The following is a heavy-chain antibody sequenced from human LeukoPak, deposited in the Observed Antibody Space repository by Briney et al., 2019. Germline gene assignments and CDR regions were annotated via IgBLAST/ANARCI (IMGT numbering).Heavy chain of an antibody. CDR3: ARDLAVDIAAAGTISAFDI. Sequence: GASVKVSCKASGYTFTSYYMHWVRQAPGQGLEWMGIINPSGGSTSYAQKFQGRVTMTRDTSTSTVYMELSSLRSEDTAVYYCARDLAVDIAAAGTISAFDIWGQGTMVTVSS. CDR1: GYTFTSYY. CDR2: INPSGGST. V-gene: IGHV1-46*01. D-gene: IGHD6-13*01. J-gene: IGHJ3*02.